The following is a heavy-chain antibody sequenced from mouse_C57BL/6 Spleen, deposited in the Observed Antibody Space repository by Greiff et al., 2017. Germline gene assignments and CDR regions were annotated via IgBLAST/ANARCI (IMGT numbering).Heavy chain of an antibody. D-gene: IGHD1-1*01. V-gene: IGHV1-54*01. Sequence: VQLQQSGAELVRPGTSVKVSCKASGYAFTNYLIEWVKQRPGQGLEWIGVINPGSGGTNYNEKLKGKATLTADKSSSTAYMQLSSLTSEDSAVYFCASHYYGSSYPLYAMDYWGQGTSVTVSS. CDR2: INPGSGGT. J-gene: IGHJ4*01. CDR1: GYAFTNYL. CDR3: ASHYYGSSYPLYAMDY.